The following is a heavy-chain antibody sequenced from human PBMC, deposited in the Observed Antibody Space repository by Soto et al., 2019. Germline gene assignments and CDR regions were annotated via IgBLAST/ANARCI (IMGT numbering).Heavy chain of an antibody. J-gene: IGHJ4*02. D-gene: IGHD5-12*01. CDR2: ISYDGSNK. CDR3: ARGTRVVEMATINY. Sequence: WGSLRLSCAASGFTFISYAIHFFRHSPCKWLERVAVISYDGSNKYYADSVKGRFTISRDNSKNTLYLQMNSLRAEDTAVYYCARGTRVVEMATINYWGQGTLVTVSS. CDR1: GFTFISYA. V-gene: IGHV3-30-3*01.